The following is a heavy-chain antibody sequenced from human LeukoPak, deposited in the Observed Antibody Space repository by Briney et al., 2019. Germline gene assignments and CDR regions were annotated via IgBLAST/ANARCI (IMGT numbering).Heavy chain of an antibody. J-gene: IGHJ5*02. CDR3: AKDRGSAPVGWFDP. D-gene: IGHD3-10*01. Sequence: GGSLRLSCAASGFTFSSYWMHWVRQVPGKGLVWVSRINSDGSTTSYADSVKGRFTISRDNAKNSLYLQMNSLRAEDTALYYCAKDRGSAPVGWFDPWGQGTLVTVSS. CDR1: GFTFSSYW. V-gene: IGHV3-74*01. CDR2: INSDGSTT.